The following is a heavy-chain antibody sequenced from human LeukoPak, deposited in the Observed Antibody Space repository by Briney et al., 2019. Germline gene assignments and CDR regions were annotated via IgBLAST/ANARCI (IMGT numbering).Heavy chain of an antibody. CDR1: GFTFWSFA. V-gene: IGHV3-30*15. D-gene: IGHD2-21*02. J-gene: IGHJ4*02. CDR2: ISDDESRQ. CDR3: VREQPGGDWSGFDY. Sequence: PGGSLRLSCAASGFTFWSFAMHWVRQAPGKGLEWVAVISDDESRQHYAEHLEGRITISRDNSKNKVSLQMRSLRTEDTAVYFCVREQPGGDWSGFDYWGQGTLVTVSS.